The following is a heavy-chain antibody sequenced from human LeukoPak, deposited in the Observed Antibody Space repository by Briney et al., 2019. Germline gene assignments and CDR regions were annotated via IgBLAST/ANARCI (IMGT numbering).Heavy chain of an antibody. CDR3: ARVVTIFGVKDY. CDR1: GYTFTSYG. CDR2: ISAYNGNT. J-gene: IGHJ4*02. D-gene: IGHD3-3*01. Sequence: ASVKVSCKASGYTFTSYGISWVRQAPGQGLERMGWISAYNGNTNYAQKLQGRVTMTTDTSTSTAYMELRSLRSDDTAVYYCARVVTIFGVKDYWGQGTLVTVSS. V-gene: IGHV1-18*01.